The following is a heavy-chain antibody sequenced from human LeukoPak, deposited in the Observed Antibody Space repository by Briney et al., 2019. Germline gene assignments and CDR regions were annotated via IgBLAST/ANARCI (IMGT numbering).Heavy chain of an antibody. V-gene: IGHV3-74*01. CDR1: GFTFSSYW. J-gene: IGHJ5*02. CDR3: ARDYASVPAAIWGNWFDP. CDR2: IKSDGSST. D-gene: IGHD2-2*01. Sequence: GGSLSLSCAASGFTFSSYWMHWVRQAPGKGLVWVSRIKSDGSSTTYADSVKGRFTISRDNAKNTLYLQMNSLRAEDTAVYYCARDYASVPAAIWGNWFDPWGQGTLVTVSS.